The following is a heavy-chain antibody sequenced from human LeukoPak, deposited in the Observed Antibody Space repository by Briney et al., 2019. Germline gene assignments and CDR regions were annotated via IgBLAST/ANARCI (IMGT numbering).Heavy chain of an antibody. J-gene: IGHJ4*02. Sequence: GGSLRLSCAASGFTFSSYSMNWVRQAPGKGLEWVSSISSSSSYIYYADSVKGRFTISRDSAKNSLYLQMNSLRAEDTAVYYCARDRCSSTSCFNDYWGQGTLVTVSS. CDR2: ISSSSSYI. V-gene: IGHV3-21*01. CDR1: GFTFSSYS. CDR3: ARDRCSSTSCFNDY. D-gene: IGHD2-2*01.